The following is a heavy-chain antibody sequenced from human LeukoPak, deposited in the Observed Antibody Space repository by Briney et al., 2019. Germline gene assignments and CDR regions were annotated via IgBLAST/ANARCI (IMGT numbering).Heavy chain of an antibody. CDR1: GFTFSSYS. CDR2: ISSSSSYI. D-gene: IGHD5-24*01. Sequence: GGSLRLSCAASGFTFSSYSMNWVRQAPGKGLEWVSSISSSSSYIYYADSVKGRFTISRDNAKNSLYLQMNSLRAEDTAVYYCARGGKMATIQNAFDIWGQGTMVTVSS. V-gene: IGHV3-21*01. J-gene: IGHJ3*02. CDR3: ARGGKMATIQNAFDI.